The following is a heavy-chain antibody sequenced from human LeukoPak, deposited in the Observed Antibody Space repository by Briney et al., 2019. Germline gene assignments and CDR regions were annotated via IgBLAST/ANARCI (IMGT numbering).Heavy chain of an antibody. V-gene: IGHV2-5*02. Sequence: SGPTLVHPTQTLTLICTFSGFSLSTSGVGVGWIRQPPGKALEWLALIYWDDDKRYSPSLESRLTITKDTSKNQVVLTMTNMDPVDTATYYCARIIGSRLYFDYWGQGTLVTVSS. D-gene: IGHD3-10*01. CDR1: GFSLSTSGVG. CDR3: ARIIGSRLYFDY. J-gene: IGHJ4*02. CDR2: IYWDDDK.